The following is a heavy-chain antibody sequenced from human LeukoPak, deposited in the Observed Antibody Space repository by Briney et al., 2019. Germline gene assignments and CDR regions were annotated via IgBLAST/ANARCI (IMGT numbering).Heavy chain of an antibody. V-gene: IGHV1-2*02. D-gene: IGHD3-10*01. CDR3: ARAHLTTVRGVIMSLSDWFDP. CDR1: GYTFSGYY. Sequence: ASAKVSCKTSGYTFSGYYMHWVRQAPGQGLEWMGWINPISGGTNFAQKFQGRVTTTRDTSISTAYMELSRLTSDDTAVYFYARAHLTTVRGVIMSLSDWFDPWGQGTLVTVSS. J-gene: IGHJ5*02. CDR2: INPISGGT.